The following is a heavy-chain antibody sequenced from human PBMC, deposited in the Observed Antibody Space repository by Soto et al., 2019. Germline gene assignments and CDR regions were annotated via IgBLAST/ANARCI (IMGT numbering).Heavy chain of an antibody. CDR1: GASISGFY. D-gene: IGHD1-1*01. J-gene: IGHJ5*02. CDR3: VRDGTKTLRDWFDP. CDR2: IYATGTT. Sequence: SETLSLTCTVSGASISGFYWSWIRKSAGKGLEWIGRIYATGTTDYNPSLKSRVMMSVDTSKKQFSLKLRSVTAADTAVYYCVRDGTKTLRDWFDPWGPGMSVTVST. V-gene: IGHV4-4*07.